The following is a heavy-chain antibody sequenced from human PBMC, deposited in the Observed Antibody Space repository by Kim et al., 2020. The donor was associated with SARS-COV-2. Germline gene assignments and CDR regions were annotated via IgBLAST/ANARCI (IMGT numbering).Heavy chain of an antibody. V-gene: IGHV3-21*01. CDR1: GFIFSSYS. D-gene: IGHD4-17*01. J-gene: IGHJ4*02. CDR3: ASSSYGDYKYYFDY. CDR2: ISSSSTYI. Sequence: GGSLRLSCAASGFIFSSYSMNWVRQAPGKGLEWVSSISSSSTYIYYADSVKGRFTISRDNAKNSLYLQMNSLRAEDTAVYYCASSSYGDYKYYFDYWGQGTLVTVSS.